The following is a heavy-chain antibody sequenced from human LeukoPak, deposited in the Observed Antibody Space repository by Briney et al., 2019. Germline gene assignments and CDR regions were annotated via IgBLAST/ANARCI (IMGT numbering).Heavy chain of an antibody. Sequence: PGRSLRLSCAAPGFTFNTYGMHWVRQAPGKGLEWVAVISYDGNNKYSADSVRGRFTISRDNSKNTLYLQMDSLRAEDTALYYCAKGDSGYCSSISCYLDYWGQGTLVTVSS. CDR3: AKGDSGYCSSISCYLDY. D-gene: IGHD2-2*01. CDR1: GFTFNTYG. V-gene: IGHV3-30*18. J-gene: IGHJ4*02. CDR2: ISYDGNNK.